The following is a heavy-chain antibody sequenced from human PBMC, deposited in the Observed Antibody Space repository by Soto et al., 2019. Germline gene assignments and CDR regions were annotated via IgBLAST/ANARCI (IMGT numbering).Heavy chain of an antibody. CDR3: ARDTRVEFDP. V-gene: IGHV1-69*13. CDR1: GGTFSSYA. CDR2: IIPIFGTA. Sequence: SVKVSCKASGGTFSSYAISWVRQAPGQGLEWMGGIIPIFGTADYAQKFQGRVTITADESTSTAYMELRSLRSDDTAVYYCARDTRVEFDPWGQGTLVTVSS. J-gene: IGHJ5*02. D-gene: IGHD1-1*01.